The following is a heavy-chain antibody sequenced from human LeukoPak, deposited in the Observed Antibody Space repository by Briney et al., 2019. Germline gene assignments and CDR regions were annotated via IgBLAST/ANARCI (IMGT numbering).Heavy chain of an antibody. D-gene: IGHD6-19*01. Sequence: GGSLRLSCAASGFTFSSYSMNWVRQAPGKGLEWVSSISSSSSYIYYADSVKGRFTISRDNAKNSLYLQMNSLRSEDTAVYYCARDKGRGSGWYVYFDYWGQGTLVTVSS. V-gene: IGHV3-21*04. CDR3: ARDKGRGSGWYVYFDY. CDR1: GFTFSSYS. J-gene: IGHJ4*02. CDR2: ISSSSSYI.